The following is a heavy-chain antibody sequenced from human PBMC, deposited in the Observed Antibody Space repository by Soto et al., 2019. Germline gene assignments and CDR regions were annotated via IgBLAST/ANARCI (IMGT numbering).Heavy chain of an antibody. CDR1: GFSFSSYA. CDR3: VKDLTPNCNYPGMDV. D-gene: IGHD7-27*01. J-gene: IGHJ6*02. V-gene: IGHV3-64D*08. Sequence: EVQLVESGGGLVQPGGSLTLSCSASGFSFSSYAIHWVRQAPGKGLEYVAVIASHGGSTYYSDSVKGRFTTSRDNSKNTLYLQMSSLRAEDSAVYYCVKDLTPNCNYPGMDVWGQGTTVTVSS. CDR2: IASHGGST.